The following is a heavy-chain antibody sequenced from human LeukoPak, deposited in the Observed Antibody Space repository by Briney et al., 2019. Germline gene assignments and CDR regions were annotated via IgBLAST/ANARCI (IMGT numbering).Heavy chain of an antibody. V-gene: IGHV3-43D*03. D-gene: IGHD3-22*01. CDR2: IRWDGGST. CDR3: ARGPPYYYDNSSYFDY. Sequence: GGSLTLSCAASGFTFDDYAMHWVRQAPGKGLEWVSLIRWDGGSTYYADSVKGRFTISRDNSKNSLYLQMNSLRAEDTAVYYCARGPPYYYDNSSYFDYWGQGTLVTVSS. J-gene: IGHJ4*02. CDR1: GFTFDDYA.